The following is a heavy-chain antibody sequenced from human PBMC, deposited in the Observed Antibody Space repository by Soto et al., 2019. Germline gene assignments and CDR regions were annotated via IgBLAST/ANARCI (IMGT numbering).Heavy chain of an antibody. Sequence: TLSLTCTVSGGSISSYYWSWIRQPPGKGLEWIGYIYYSGSTNYNPSLKSRVTISVDTSKNQFSLKLSSVTAADTAVYYCARVTVGAPRIDYWGQGTLVTVS. D-gene: IGHD1-26*01. CDR3: ARVTVGAPRIDY. CDR1: GGSISSYY. CDR2: IYYSGST. V-gene: IGHV4-59*01. J-gene: IGHJ4*02.